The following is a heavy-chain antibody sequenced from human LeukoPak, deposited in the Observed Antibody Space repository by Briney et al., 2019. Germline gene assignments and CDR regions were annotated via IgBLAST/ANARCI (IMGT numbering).Heavy chain of an antibody. CDR2: ISSSSYI. Sequence: PGGSLRLSCAASGFTFSSYSMNWVRQAPGKGLEWVSSISSSSYIYYAGSVKGRFTISRDNAKNSLYLQMNSLRAEDTAVYYCARFYYYDHAFDIWGQGTMVTVSS. V-gene: IGHV3-21*01. CDR3: ARFYYYDHAFDI. CDR1: GFTFSSYS. D-gene: IGHD3-22*01. J-gene: IGHJ3*02.